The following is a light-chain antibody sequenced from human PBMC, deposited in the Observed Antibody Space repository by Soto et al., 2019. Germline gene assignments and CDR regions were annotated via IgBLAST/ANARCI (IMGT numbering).Light chain of an antibody. CDR3: QQYGSSPLT. J-gene: IGKJ4*01. Sequence: EFVLTQSPGTLSLSPGERATLSCRASQSVSINYLAWYQQKPGQAPRLLFYGASIRATGIPDRFSGSGSGTDFTLTISRLEPEDFAVYYCQQYGSSPLTFGGGTK. CDR1: QSVSINY. CDR2: GAS. V-gene: IGKV3-20*01.